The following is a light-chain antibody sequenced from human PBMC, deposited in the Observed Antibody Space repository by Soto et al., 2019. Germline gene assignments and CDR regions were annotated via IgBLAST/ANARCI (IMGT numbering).Light chain of an antibody. Sequence: EIVLTQSPGTLSLSPGERATLSCRASQSISSSYLVWYQQKPGQAPRLLIYGASSRATGIPDRFSGSGSGTDFTLTISRVEPEDFAVYYCQQYGTSPPYTFGQGTNLEIK. CDR3: QQYGTSPPYT. CDR2: GAS. CDR1: QSISSSY. J-gene: IGKJ2*01. V-gene: IGKV3-20*01.